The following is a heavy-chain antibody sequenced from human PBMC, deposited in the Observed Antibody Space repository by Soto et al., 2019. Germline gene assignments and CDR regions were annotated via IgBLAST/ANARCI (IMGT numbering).Heavy chain of an antibody. J-gene: IGHJ3*01. CDR2: IYYNGNT. CDR3: ARARLRAVYAFDF. V-gene: IGHV4-31*03. D-gene: IGHD4-17*01. Sequence: SETLSLTCSLSGVSITSGAYYWTWVRQHPGEGLEWIGYIYYNGNTYFSPSLKSRLTISIDTSKNQFSLKLSSVTAADTAMYYCARARLRAVYAFDFWGQGTMVTVSS. CDR1: GVSITSGAYY.